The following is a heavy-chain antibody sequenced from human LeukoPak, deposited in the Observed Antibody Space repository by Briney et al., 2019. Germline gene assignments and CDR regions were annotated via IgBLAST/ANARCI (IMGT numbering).Heavy chain of an antibody. CDR3: VKYHNSCYSV. CDR1: GFTFNTYT. CDR2: ISTDGGGT. V-gene: IGHV3-64D*06. Sequence: GGSLRLSCSASGFTFNTYTMHWVRQAPGKGLEYVSAISTDGGGTYYADSVKGRFTISRDNSKNTLYLQMSSLRAEDTAVYYCVKYHNSCYSVWGQGTLVTVSS. D-gene: IGHD2-15*01. J-gene: IGHJ4*02.